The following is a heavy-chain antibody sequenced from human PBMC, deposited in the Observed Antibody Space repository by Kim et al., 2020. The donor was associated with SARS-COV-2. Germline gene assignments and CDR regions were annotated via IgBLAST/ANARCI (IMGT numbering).Heavy chain of an antibody. J-gene: IGHJ4*02. D-gene: IGHD7-27*01. CDR2: INHSGST. V-gene: IGHV4-34*01. CDR3: ARGWGSRSFDY. Sequence: SETLSLTCAVYGGSFSGYYWSWIRQPPGKGLEWIGEINHSGSTNYNPSLKSRVTISVDTSKNQFSLKLSSVTAADTAVYYCARGWGSRSFDYWGQGTLVTVSS. CDR1: GGSFSGYY.